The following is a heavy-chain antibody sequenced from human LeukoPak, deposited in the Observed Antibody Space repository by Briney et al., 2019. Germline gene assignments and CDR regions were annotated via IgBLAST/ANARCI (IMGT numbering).Heavy chain of an antibody. V-gene: IGHV1-2*02. CDR1: GYTFTGYY. CDR2: INPNSGGT. CDR3: AREGTSSSWYEGNWFDP. Sequence: GASVKVSCKASGYTFTGYYMHWVRQAPGQGLEWMGWINPNSGGTNYAQKFQGRVTMTRDTSISTAYMELSRLRSDDTAVYYCAREGTSSSWYEGNWFDPWGQGTLVTVSS. J-gene: IGHJ5*02. D-gene: IGHD6-13*01.